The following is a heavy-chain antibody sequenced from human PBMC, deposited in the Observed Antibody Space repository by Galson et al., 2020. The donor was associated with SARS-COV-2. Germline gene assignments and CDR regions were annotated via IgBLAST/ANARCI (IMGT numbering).Heavy chain of an antibody. V-gene: IGHV3-23*01. CDR3: ATDPGWRVGYCRSVLCSGFDN. CDR2: IGASGDKT. D-gene: IGHD2-15*01. CDR1: EFTFSSPS. J-gene: IGHJ4*02. Sequence: GESLKISCTASEFTFSSPSMTWVRQAPGKGLEWVSSIGASGDKTYYADSVRGRFTIARDNSKTTLYLQMNNLRAEDTAVYYCATDPGWRVGYCRSVLCSGFDNWGQGALVTVSS.